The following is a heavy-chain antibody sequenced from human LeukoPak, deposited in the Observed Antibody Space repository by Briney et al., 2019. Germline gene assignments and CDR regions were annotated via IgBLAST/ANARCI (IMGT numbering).Heavy chain of an antibody. V-gene: IGHV4-59*11. CDR3: ARDVYYYDSSGYYHYFDY. CDR1: GGSISNHY. CDR2: IFHSGRT. D-gene: IGHD3-22*01. J-gene: IGHJ4*02. Sequence: SETLSLTCTVSGGSISNHYWTWIRQPPGKGLEWIGYIFHSGRTNYNPSLKSQVTISVDPSKTQFSLKLSSVTAADTAVYYCARDVYYYDSSGYYHYFDYWGQGTLVTVSS.